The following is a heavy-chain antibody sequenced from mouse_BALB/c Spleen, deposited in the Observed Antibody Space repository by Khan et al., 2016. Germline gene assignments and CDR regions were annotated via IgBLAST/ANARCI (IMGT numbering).Heavy chain of an antibody. CDR3: ATSTSCDWYYFDY. CDR2: IHYSGST. CDR1: GYSIPSHYS. Sequence: VQLKESGPDLVKPSQSLSLTCTVTGYSIPSHYSWHWIRHFPGNKLEWMGYIHYSGSTNYNPSFKSRISITRDTSKNQFFLQLNSVTTEDTATYYCATSTSCDWYYFDYWGQGTTLTVSS. J-gene: IGHJ2*01. V-gene: IGHV3-1*02. D-gene: IGHD4-1*01.